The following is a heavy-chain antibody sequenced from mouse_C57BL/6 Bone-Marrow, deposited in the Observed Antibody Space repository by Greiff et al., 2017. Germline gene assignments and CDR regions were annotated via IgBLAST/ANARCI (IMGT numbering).Heavy chain of an antibody. Sequence: VQLQQSGAELVRPGASVKLSCKASGYTFTDYYINWVKQRPGQGLDWIARIYPGSGNTYYNEKFKGKATLTAEKSSSTAYMQLSSLTSEDSAVYFCARDAGITTVFYWYFDVWGTGTTVTVSS. D-gene: IGHD1-1*01. CDR1: GYTFTDYY. V-gene: IGHV1-76*01. CDR3: ARDAGITTVFYWYFDV. CDR2: IYPGSGNT. J-gene: IGHJ1*03.